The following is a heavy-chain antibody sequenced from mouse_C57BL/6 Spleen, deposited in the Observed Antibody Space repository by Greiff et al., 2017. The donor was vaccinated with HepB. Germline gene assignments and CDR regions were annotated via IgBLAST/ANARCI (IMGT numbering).Heavy chain of an antibody. CDR1: GFTFSDYY. D-gene: IGHD2-4*01. CDR2: INYDGSST. V-gene: IGHV5-16*01. CDR3: ARDEGLRPLYWYFDV. Sequence: EVMLVESEGGLVQPGSSMKLSCTASGFTFSDYYMAWVRQIPEKGLEWVANINYDGSSTYYLDSLKSRFIISRDNAKNILYLQMSSLKSEDTATYYCARDEGLRPLYWYFDVWGTGTTVTVSS. J-gene: IGHJ1*03.